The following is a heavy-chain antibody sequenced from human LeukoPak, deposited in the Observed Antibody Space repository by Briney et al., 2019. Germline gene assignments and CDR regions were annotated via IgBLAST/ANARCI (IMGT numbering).Heavy chain of an antibody. Sequence: PGGSLRLSSAASGFTFDDYGMSWVRQAPGKGLEWVSGINWNGGSTGYADSVKGRFTISRDNAKNSLYLQMNSLRAEDTALYYCARDYGDYVGPVAFDIWGQGTMVTVSS. CDR3: ARDYGDYVGPVAFDI. CDR2: INWNGGST. D-gene: IGHD4-17*01. J-gene: IGHJ3*02. CDR1: GFTFDDYG. V-gene: IGHV3-20*04.